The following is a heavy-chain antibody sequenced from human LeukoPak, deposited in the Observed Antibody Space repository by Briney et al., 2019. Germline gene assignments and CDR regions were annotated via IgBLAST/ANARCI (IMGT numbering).Heavy chain of an antibody. CDR1: GFTFSNYW. Sequence: GGSLRLSCEGSGFTFSNYWMSWVRQAPGKGLEWVANIQQHGSETYYGDSVKGRFTISRDNAKNSLYLQMNSLRAEDTAVYYCARDTYREGDYWGQGTLITVSS. J-gene: IGHJ4*02. V-gene: IGHV3-7*01. D-gene: IGHD1-26*01. CDR2: IQQHGSET. CDR3: ARDTYREGDY.